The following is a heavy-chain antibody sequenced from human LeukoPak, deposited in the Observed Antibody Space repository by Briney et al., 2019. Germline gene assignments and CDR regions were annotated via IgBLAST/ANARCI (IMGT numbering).Heavy chain of an antibody. D-gene: IGHD6-19*01. V-gene: IGHV3-9*01. CDR2: ISWNSGSI. CDR3: AKDRGESSGWNHFDY. J-gene: IGHJ4*02. Sequence: GGSLRLSCAASGFTFDDYAMHWVRQAPGKGLEWVSGISWNSGSIGYADSVKGRFTISRDNAKNSLYLQMNSLRAEDTAVYYCAKDRGESSGWNHFDYWGQGTLVTVSS. CDR1: GFTFDDYA.